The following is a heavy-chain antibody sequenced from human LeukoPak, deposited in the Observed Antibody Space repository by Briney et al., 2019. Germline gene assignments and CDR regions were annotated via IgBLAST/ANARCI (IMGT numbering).Heavy chain of an antibody. Sequence: ASVKVSCKASGYTFTCYAMHWVRQAPGQRLEWMGWINAGNGNTKYSQKFQGRVTITRDTSASTAYMELSSLRSEDTAVYYCARTGLLWFGEFNNWFDPWGQGTLVTVSS. J-gene: IGHJ5*02. V-gene: IGHV1-3*01. CDR2: INAGNGNT. D-gene: IGHD3-10*01. CDR3: ARTGLLWFGEFNNWFDP. CDR1: GYTFTCYA.